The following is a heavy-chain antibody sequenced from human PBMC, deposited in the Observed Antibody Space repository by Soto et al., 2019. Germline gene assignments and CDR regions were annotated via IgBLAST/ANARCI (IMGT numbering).Heavy chain of an antibody. V-gene: IGHV1-69*02. CDR1: GDTFAFHS. CDR3: ATSYGSGYRAFDY. CDR2: INPILSMS. Sequence: QVQLVQSGAEVKRPGSSVKVSCKASGDTFAFHSINWVRQAPGLGLEWMGRINPILSMSNYAQRFQGRVTRTADKSTSTAYMVLSRLRSEDTAIYYCATSYGSGYRAFDYWGQGALVTVS. J-gene: IGHJ4*02. D-gene: IGHD3-10*01.